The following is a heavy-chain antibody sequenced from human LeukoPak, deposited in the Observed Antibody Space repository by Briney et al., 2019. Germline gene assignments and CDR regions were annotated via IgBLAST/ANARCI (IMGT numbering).Heavy chain of an antibody. V-gene: IGHV1-69*05. J-gene: IGHJ3*02. CDR2: IIPIFGTA. CDR3: ARGHTHDAFDI. Sequence: ASVKVSCKASGGTFSSYAISWVRQAPGQGHEWMGGIIPIFGTANYAQKFQGRVTITTDESTSTAYMELSSLRSEDTAVYYCARGHTHDAFDIWGQGTMVTVSS. CDR1: GGTFSSYA. D-gene: IGHD2-2*02.